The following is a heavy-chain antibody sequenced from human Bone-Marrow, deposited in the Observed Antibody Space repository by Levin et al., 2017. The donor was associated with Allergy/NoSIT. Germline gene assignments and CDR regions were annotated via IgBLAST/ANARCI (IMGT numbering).Heavy chain of an antibody. J-gene: IGHJ4*02. Sequence: LSLTCAASGFTFSSHWMHWVRPIPGKGLVWVARINSDGSSTSYADSVRGRFTISGDNARNTLYLQMNSPRVEDTAVADCSRDLMHYVMVTGYIEYYFDYWGQGSLDTTSS. CDR1: GFTFSSHW. CDR3: SRDLMHYVMVTGYIEYYFDY. CDR2: INSDGSST. V-gene: IGHV3-74*01. D-gene: IGHD3-9*01.